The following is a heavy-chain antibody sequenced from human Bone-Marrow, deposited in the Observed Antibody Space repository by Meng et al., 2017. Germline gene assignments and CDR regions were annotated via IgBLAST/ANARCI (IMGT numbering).Heavy chain of an antibody. J-gene: IGHJ3*02. V-gene: IGHV3-33*01. Sequence: GGSLRLSCAASGFTFSSYGMHWVRQAPGKGLEWVAVIWYDGSNKYYADSVKGRFTISRDNSKNTLYLQMNRLRAEDTAVYYCARQPPYYYDSSGYLSAFDIWGQGTMVTVSS. D-gene: IGHD3-22*01. CDR1: GFTFSSYG. CDR3: ARQPPYYYDSSGYLSAFDI. CDR2: IWYDGSNK.